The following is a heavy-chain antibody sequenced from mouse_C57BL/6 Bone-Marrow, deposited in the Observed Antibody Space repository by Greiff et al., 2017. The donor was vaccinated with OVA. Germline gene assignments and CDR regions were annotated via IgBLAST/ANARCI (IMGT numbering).Heavy chain of an antibody. CDR2: ISDGGSYT. D-gene: IGHD1-1*01. Sequence: EVKVEESGGGLVKPGGSLKLSCAASGFTFSSYAMSWVRQTPEKRLEWVATISDGGSYTYYPDNVKGRFTISRDNAKNNLYLQMSHLKSEDTAMYYCARGGTTVVFDYWGQGTTLTVSS. CDR1: GFTFSSYA. CDR3: ARGGTTVVFDY. J-gene: IGHJ2*01. V-gene: IGHV5-4*03.